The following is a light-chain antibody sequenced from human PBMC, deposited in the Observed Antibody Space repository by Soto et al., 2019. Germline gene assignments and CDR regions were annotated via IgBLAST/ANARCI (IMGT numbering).Light chain of an antibody. CDR3: QQYNSYSYT. CDR1: QSISSW. J-gene: IGKJ2*01. V-gene: IGKV1-5*03. Sequence: DIQMTQSPSTLSASVGDRVTITCRASQSISSWLAWYQQKPWKAPKLLIYKASSLESGAPSRFSGSGSGTEFTLTISSLQPDDFATYYCQQYNSYSYTFGQGTKLEIK. CDR2: KAS.